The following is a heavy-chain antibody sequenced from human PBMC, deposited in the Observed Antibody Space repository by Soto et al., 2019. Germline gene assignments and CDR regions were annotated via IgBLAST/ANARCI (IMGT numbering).Heavy chain of an antibody. V-gene: IGHV3-74*01. Sequence: PGGSLRLSCAASGFTVSRNYVSWVRQAPGKGLVWVSRINNDGSSTSYADSVKGRFTISRDNAKSTLYLEMSSLRAEDTAVYYCARDPLIGDTDYGLDVWGQGTTVTVSS. CDR3: ARDPLIGDTDYGLDV. D-gene: IGHD2-21*01. CDR1: GFTVSRNY. J-gene: IGHJ6*02. CDR2: INNDGSST.